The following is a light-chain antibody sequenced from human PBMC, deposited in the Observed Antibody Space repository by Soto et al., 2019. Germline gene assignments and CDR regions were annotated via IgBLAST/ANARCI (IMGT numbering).Light chain of an antibody. Sequence: EIVMTQSPATLSVSPGERATLSCRASQSVSSNLAWYQQKPGQAPRLLIYGASTRATGIPARFSGSGSGTDFTLTISSLQSEDVAVYYCQQYNNWPPRTFGQGTKVEIK. V-gene: IGKV3-15*01. CDR3: QQYNNWPPRT. CDR1: QSVSSN. J-gene: IGKJ1*01. CDR2: GAS.